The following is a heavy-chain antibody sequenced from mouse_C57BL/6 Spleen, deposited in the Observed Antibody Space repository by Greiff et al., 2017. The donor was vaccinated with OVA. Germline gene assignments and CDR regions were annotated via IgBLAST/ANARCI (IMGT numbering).Heavy chain of an antibody. CDR1: GYTFTSYG. CDR3: ARNSFSYDYEERRYFDV. CDR2: IYPRSGNT. D-gene: IGHD2-4*01. V-gene: IGHV1-81*01. Sequence: QVQLQQSGAELARPGASVKLSCKASGYTFTSYGISWVKQRTGQGLEWIGEIYPRSGNTYYNEKFKGKATLTADKSSSTAYMELRSLTSEDSAVYFCARNSFSYDYEERRYFDVWGTGTTVTVSS. J-gene: IGHJ1*03.